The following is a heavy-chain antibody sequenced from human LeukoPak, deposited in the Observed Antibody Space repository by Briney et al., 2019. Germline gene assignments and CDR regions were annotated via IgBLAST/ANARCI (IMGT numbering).Heavy chain of an antibody. J-gene: IGHJ3*02. V-gene: IGHV1-46*01. CDR2: INPSGGST. D-gene: IGHD2-8*01. Sequence: ASVKVSCKASGYTFINYYMHWVRQAPGQGLEWMGIINPSGGSTSYAQKFQGRVTMTRDTSTSTVYMELSSLRSEDTAVYYCARQYEDDAFDIWGQGTMVTVSS. CDR3: ARQYEDDAFDI. CDR1: GYTFINYY.